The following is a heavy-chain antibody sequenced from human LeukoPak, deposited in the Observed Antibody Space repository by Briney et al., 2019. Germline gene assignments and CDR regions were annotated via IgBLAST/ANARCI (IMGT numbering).Heavy chain of an antibody. D-gene: IGHD3-10*01. CDR1: GYTFTNYA. J-gene: IGHJ5*02. CDR2: INAGNGNT. Sequence: ASVKVSCKASGYTFTNYAMHWVRQAPGQRLEWMGWINAGNGNTKYSQKFQGRVTITGDTSPSTAYMEVTSLRSEDTAVYYCASGPDYYDSGSYLPSWGQGTLVTVSS. CDR3: ASGPDYYDSGSYLPS. V-gene: IGHV1-3*01.